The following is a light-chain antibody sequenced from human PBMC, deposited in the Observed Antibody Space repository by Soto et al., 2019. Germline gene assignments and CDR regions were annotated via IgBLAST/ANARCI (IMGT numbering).Light chain of an antibody. CDR2: EVS. V-gene: IGLV2-14*01. J-gene: IGLJ1*01. CDR3: SSYASTTAYL. CDR1: SSDVGGYNY. Sequence: QSVLTQPASVSGSPGQWITIPCTGTSSDVGGYNYVSWYHLHPGKAPKLIIYEVSNRPSGVSNRFSGSKSGNTASLTISGLQAEDEADYYCSSYASTTAYLFGTGTKVTVL.